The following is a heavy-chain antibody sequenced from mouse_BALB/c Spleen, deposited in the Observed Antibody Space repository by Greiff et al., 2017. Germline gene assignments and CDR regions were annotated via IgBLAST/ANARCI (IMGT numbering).Heavy chain of an antibody. CDR3: ARRIYYDYDGETWFAY. J-gene: IGHJ3*01. CDR2: INPSNGRT. CDR1: GYTFTSYW. Sequence: VQLQQPGAELVKPGASVKLSCKASGYTFTSYWMHWVKQRPGQGLEWIGEINPSNGRTNYNEKFKSKATLTVDKSSSTAYMQLSSLTSEDSAVYYCARRIYYDYDGETWFAYWGQGTLVTVSA. V-gene: IGHV1S81*02. D-gene: IGHD2-4*01.